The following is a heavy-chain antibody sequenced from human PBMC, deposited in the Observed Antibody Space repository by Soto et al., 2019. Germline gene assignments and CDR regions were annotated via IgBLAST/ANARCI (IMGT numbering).Heavy chain of an antibody. CDR3: ARPKPYSSWLVHAFDI. Sequence: QLQLQESGPGLVKPSETLSLTCTVSGGSISSSSYYWGWIRQPPGKGLEWIGSIYYSGSTYYNPSLKSRVTISVDTSKNQFSLKLSSVTAADTAVYYCARPKPYSSWLVHAFDIWGQGTMVTVSS. CDR2: IYYSGST. V-gene: IGHV4-39*01. D-gene: IGHD6-19*01. CDR1: GGSISSSSYY. J-gene: IGHJ3*02.